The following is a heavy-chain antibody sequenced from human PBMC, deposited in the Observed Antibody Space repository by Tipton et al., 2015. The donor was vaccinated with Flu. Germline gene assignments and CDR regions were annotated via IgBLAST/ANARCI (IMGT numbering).Heavy chain of an antibody. CDR2: IYTSGST. J-gene: IGHJ2*01. V-gene: IGHV4-4*07. CDR3: ASAARIAAGYWYFDL. Sequence: TLSLTCTVSGVSISSYYWSWIRQPAGKGLEWTGRIYTSGSTNYNPSLKSRVTISVDTSKDQFSLKLSSVTAAGTAVYYCASAARIAAGYWYFDLWGRGTLVTVSS. CDR1: GVSISSYY. D-gene: IGHD6-13*01.